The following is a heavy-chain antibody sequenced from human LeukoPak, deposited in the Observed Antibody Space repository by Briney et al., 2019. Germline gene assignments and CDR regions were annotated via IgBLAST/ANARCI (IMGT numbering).Heavy chain of an antibody. CDR1: GFTFSSYS. D-gene: IGHD3-22*01. Sequence: GGSLRLSCAASGFTFSSYSMNWVRQAPGKGLEWVSSISSSSSYIYYADSVKGRFTISRDNSKNTLYLQMNSLRAEDTAVYYCARDTSGGIVVAPDNAFDIWGQGTMVTVSS. J-gene: IGHJ3*02. V-gene: IGHV3-21*01. CDR2: ISSSSSYI. CDR3: ARDTSGGIVVAPDNAFDI.